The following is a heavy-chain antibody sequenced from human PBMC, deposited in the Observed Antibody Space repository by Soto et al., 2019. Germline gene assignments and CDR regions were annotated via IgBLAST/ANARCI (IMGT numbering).Heavy chain of an antibody. Sequence: QVLLAQSGAEVKKPGSSVKVSCQTSRGTFNTSPISWVRQAPGQGLEWLGDIVPVLGMVNYAQQFQDRLSLTADESTTSVCMEVSRLTPEDTAVYFCATPHLRGRQYDYRSPATASLYHSGLGVWGQGTTVIVSS. D-gene: IGHD3-3*01. CDR3: ATPHLRGRQYDYRSPATASLYHSGLGV. V-gene: IGHV1-69*01. CDR2: IVPVLGMV. CDR1: RGTFNTSP. J-gene: IGHJ6*02.